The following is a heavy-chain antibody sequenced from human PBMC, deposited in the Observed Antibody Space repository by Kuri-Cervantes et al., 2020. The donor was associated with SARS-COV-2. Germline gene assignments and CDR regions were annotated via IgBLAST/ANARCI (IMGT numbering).Heavy chain of an antibody. Sequence: ASVKVSCKASGYTFTSYAMHWVRQAPGQRLEWMGWINAGNGNTKYSQKFQGRVTMTTDTSTSTAYMELRSLRSDDTAVYYCARVRLDYSNPYNWFDPWGQGTLVTVSS. V-gene: IGHV1-3*01. D-gene: IGHD4-11*01. CDR2: INAGNGNT. CDR1: GYTFTSYA. CDR3: ARVRLDYSNPYNWFDP. J-gene: IGHJ5*02.